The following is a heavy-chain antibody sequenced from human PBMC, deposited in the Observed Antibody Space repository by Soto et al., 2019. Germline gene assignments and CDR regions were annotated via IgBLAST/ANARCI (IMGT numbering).Heavy chain of an antibody. J-gene: IGHJ4*02. V-gene: IGHV3-48*02. CDR1: GFTFSTYS. D-gene: IGHD2-21*02. Sequence: GGSLRLSCEAAGFTFSTYSMNWVRQAPGKGLEWVSHIGGSGSTYYADSVRGRFTISRDNAKNSLYLQMNSLRDEDTALYYCARKVTLNTMSGSDYWGLGTLVTVPS. CDR2: IGGSGST. CDR3: ARKVTLNTMSGSDY.